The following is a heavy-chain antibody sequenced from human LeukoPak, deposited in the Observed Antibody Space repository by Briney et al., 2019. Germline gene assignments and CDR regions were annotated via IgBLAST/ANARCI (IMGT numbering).Heavy chain of an antibody. J-gene: IGHJ3*02. D-gene: IGHD2-2*01. CDR2: IYYTGST. CDR3: ARPSIPSAAASALDI. Sequence: SETLSLTCSVSGGSIGTYYWTWIRQPPGKGLEWVGYIYYTGSTNYNPSLKSRATMSVDTSKSQVSLKMTSVTVADTAVYYCARPSIPSAAASALDIWGQGTMVTVSS. V-gene: IGHV4-59*08. CDR1: GGSIGTYY.